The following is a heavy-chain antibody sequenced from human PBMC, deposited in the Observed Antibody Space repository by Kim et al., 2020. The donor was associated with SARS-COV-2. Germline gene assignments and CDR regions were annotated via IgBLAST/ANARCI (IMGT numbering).Heavy chain of an antibody. CDR3: ARHRLDFDPTYYFDY. CDR1: GYSFTSYW. J-gene: IGHJ4*02. D-gene: IGHD2-21*01. Sequence: GESLKISCKGSGYSFTSYWIGWVRQMPGKGLEWMGIIYPGDSDTRYSPSFQGQVTISADKSISTAYLQWSSLKASDTAMYHCARHRLDFDPTYYFDYWGQGTLVTVSS. V-gene: IGHV5-51*01. CDR2: IYPGDSDT.